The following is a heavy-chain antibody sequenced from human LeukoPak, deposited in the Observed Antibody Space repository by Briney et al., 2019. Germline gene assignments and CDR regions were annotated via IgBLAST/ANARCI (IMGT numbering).Heavy chain of an antibody. CDR1: SGSLSSYY. Sequence: SETLSLTCLVSSGSLSSYYWTWIRQPPGKGLEWIGYIYHTRSNNYSPSLKSRVTMYVDTSKKQLSLKLSSVNAADTAMYYCARARYTNSWYAVDIWGQGTMVTVSS. D-gene: IGHD6-13*01. CDR3: ARARYTNSWYAVDI. CDR2: IYHTRSN. J-gene: IGHJ3*02. V-gene: IGHV4-59*08.